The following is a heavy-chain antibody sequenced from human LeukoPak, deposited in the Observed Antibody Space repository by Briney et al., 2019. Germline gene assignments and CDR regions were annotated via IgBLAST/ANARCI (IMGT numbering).Heavy chain of an antibody. J-gene: IGHJ4*02. CDR1: GFIFSNDW. V-gene: IGHV3-7*01. D-gene: IGHD6-19*01. CDR3: AGPPQAGPFDY. Sequence: PGGSLRLSCAASGFIFSNDWMSWVRQAPGKGLEWVANIKPDGSETNYVDSLKGRFTISRDNAKNSVYLQMNRLRAEDTAVYYCAGPPQAGPFDYWGQGVLVSVSS. CDR2: IKPDGSET.